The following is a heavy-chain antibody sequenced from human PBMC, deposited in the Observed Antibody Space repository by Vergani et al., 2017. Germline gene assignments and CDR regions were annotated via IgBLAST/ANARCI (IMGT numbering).Heavy chain of an antibody. J-gene: IGHJ5*02. CDR2: ISWNSNSI. CDR1: GFTSAGYA. D-gene: IGHD6-6*01. Sequence: EVQLEESGGGLVLPGRSLRLSCVASGFTSAGYAMHWVRQAPGKGLEWVSGISWNSNSIGYADSVKGRFTISRDNAKNSLYLQMNSLRAEDTALYYCAKDLGTSSGCGWFDPWWQGTLVTVSS. V-gene: IGHV3-9*02. CDR3: AKDLGTSSGCGWFDP.